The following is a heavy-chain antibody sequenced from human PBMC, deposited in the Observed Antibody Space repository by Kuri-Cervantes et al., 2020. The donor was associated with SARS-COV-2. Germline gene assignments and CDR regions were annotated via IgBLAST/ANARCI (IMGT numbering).Heavy chain of an antibody. J-gene: IGHJ4*02. V-gene: IGHV3-33*08. CDR3: AREPQGYSGYDYFDY. Sequence: LSLTCAASGFTFSSYGMHWVRQAPGKGLEWVAVIWYGGSNKYYADSVEGRFTISRDNSKNTLYLQMNSLRAEDTAVYYCAREPQGYSGYDYFDYWGQGTLVTVSS. CDR2: IWYGGSNK. D-gene: IGHD5-12*01. CDR1: GFTFSSYG.